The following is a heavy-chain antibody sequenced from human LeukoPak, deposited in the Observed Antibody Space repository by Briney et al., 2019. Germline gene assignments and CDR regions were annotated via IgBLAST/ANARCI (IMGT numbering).Heavy chain of an antibody. CDR1: GFTFDDYA. CDR3: AELGITMIGGV. Sequence: GGSLRLSCAASGFTFDDYAMSWVRQAPGKGLEWVSGINWNGGSTDYADSVKGRFTISRDNAKNSLYLQMNSLRAEDTAVYYCAELGITMIGGVWGKGTTVTISS. D-gene: IGHD3-10*02. CDR2: INWNGGST. V-gene: IGHV3-20*04. J-gene: IGHJ6*04.